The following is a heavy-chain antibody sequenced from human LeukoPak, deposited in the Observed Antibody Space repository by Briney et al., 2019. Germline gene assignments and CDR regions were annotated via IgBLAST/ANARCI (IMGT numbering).Heavy chain of an antibody. CDR3: ARLWGYCSSTSCYK. CDR2: IKQDGSEK. CDR1: GFTFSSDW. V-gene: IGHV3-7*03. J-gene: IGHJ4*02. D-gene: IGHD2-2*01. Sequence: PGGSLRVSCAASGFTFSSDWMSWVRQAPGKGLEWVANIKQDGSEKYYVDSVKGRFTISRDNAKNSLYLQMNSLRAEDTAVYYCARLWGYCSSTSCYKWGQGTLVTVSS.